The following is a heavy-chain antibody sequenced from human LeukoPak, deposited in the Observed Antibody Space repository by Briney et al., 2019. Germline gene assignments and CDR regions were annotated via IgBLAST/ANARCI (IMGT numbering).Heavy chain of an antibody. D-gene: IGHD3-10*01. CDR2: INHSGST. Sequence: PSETLSLTCGVYGVSFSGYYWTWIRQPPGKGLEWIGEINHSGSTNYIPSLKSRVTMSLDTSKNHFSLKLTSVTAADTAVYYCAGGATAGVFWGQGTLVTVSS. CDR1: GVSFSGYY. CDR3: AGGATAGVF. V-gene: IGHV4-34*01. J-gene: IGHJ4*02.